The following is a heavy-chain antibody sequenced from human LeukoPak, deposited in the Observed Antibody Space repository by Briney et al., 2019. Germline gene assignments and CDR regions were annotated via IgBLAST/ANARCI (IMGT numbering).Heavy chain of an antibody. J-gene: IGHJ3*02. D-gene: IGHD2-15*01. CDR1: GFTFSSYA. CDR2: ISGSGGST. V-gene: IGHV3-23*01. Sequence: GGSLRLSCVASGFTFSSYAMSWVRQAPEKGLEWVSVISGSGGSTDYADSMNGRFTISRDNSKNTLYLQMNSLRAEDTAVYYCALNRVRYCSGGSCRRNAFDIWGQGTMVTVSS. CDR3: ALNRVRYCSGGSCRRNAFDI.